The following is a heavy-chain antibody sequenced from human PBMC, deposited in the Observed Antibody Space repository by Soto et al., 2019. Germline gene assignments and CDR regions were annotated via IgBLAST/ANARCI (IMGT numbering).Heavy chain of an antibody. D-gene: IGHD1-26*01. CDR2: ISAYNGNT. CDR1: GYTFTSYG. J-gene: IGHJ6*02. V-gene: IGHV1-18*01. Sequence: ASVKVSCKASGYTFTSYGISWVRHAPGQGLEWMGWISAYNGNTNYAQKLQGRVTMTTDTSTSTVYMELSSLRSEDTAVYYCARDLSLAYSGSRQPSNYYYGMDVWGQGTTVTVSS. CDR3: ARDLSLAYSGSRQPSNYYYGMDV.